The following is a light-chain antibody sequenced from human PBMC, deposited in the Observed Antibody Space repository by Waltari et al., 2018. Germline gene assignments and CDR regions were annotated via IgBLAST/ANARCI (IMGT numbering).Light chain of an antibody. Sequence: DIVMTQSPDSLAVSLGERATINCKSSQSVLYSVNNKNYLAWNQQKPGQPPKLLIYWASTRESGVPDRFSGSGSGTDFTLTITSLQAEDVAVYYCQQYSGKPYTFGQGTKLEIK. CDR1: QSVLYSVNNKNY. J-gene: IGKJ2*01. CDR3: QQYSGKPYT. V-gene: IGKV4-1*01. CDR2: WAS.